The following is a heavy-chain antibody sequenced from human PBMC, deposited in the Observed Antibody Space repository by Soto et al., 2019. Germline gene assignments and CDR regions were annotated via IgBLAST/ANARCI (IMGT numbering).Heavy chain of an antibody. J-gene: IGHJ6*02. Sequence: QVQLQESGPGLVKPSQTLSLTCTVSGGSISSGGYYWSWIRQHPGKGLEWIGYIYYSGSTYYNPSLKSRVTISVDTSKNQFSLKLSSVTAADTAVYYCARESDYYDSKSYGMDVWGQGTTVTVSS. CDR2: IYYSGST. D-gene: IGHD3-22*01. CDR1: GGSISSGGYY. V-gene: IGHV4-31*03. CDR3: ARESDYYDSKSYGMDV.